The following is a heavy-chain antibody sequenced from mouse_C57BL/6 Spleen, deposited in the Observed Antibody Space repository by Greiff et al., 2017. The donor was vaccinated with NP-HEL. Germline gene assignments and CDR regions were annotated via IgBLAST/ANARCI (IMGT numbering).Heavy chain of an antibody. CDR1: GYTFTSYW. D-gene: IGHD3-3*01. CDR3: AARKGWDVAY. J-gene: IGHJ2*01. V-gene: IGHV1-55*01. Sequence: FQLQQPGAELVKPGASVKMSCKASGYTFTSYWLTWVKQRPGQGLEWIGDIYPGSGSTNYNEKFKSKATLTVDTSSSTAYRQRSSLTSEDSAVYYCAARKGWDVAYWGQGTTLTVSS. CDR2: IYPGSGST.